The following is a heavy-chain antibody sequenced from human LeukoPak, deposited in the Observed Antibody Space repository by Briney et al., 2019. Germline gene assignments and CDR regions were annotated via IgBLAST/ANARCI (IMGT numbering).Heavy chain of an antibody. D-gene: IGHD3-10*01. CDR1: GFTFSSYG. V-gene: IGHV3-15*01. CDR3: TTALYYYGSGSYGLFFDY. J-gene: IGHJ4*02. CDR2: IKSKTDGGTT. Sequence: PGGSLRLSCAASGFTFSSYGMSWVRQAPGKGLEWVGRIKSKTDGGTTDYAAPVKGRFTISRDDSKNTLYLQMNSLKTEDTAVYYCTTALYYYGSGSYGLFFDYWGQGTLVTVSS.